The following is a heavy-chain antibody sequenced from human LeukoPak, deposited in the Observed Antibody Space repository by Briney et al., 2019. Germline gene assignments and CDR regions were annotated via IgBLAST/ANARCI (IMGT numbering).Heavy chain of an antibody. CDR2: IYYSGST. D-gene: IGHD6-13*01. V-gene: IGHV4-59*08. CDR1: GGSISSYY. CDR3: ARGGIALHFDY. J-gene: IGHJ4*02. Sequence: SETLSLTCTVSGGSISSYYWSWIRQPPGKGLEWIGYIYYSGSTNYNPSLKSRVTISVDTSKNQFSLKLSSVTAADTAVYYCARGGIALHFDYWGQGTLVTVSS.